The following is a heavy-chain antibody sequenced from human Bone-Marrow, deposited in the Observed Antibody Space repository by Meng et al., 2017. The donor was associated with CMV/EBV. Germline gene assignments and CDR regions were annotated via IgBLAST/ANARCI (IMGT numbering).Heavy chain of an antibody. Sequence: GGSLRLSCAASGFTFSSYSMNWVRQAPGKGLEWVSYISSSSSTIYYADSVKGRFTISRDNAKNSLYLQMNSLRAEDTAVYYCAREGYSSGGYYGMDVWGQGTTVTVSS. CDR3: AREGYSSGGYYGMDV. J-gene: IGHJ6*02. CDR1: GFTFSSYS. CDR2: ISSSSSTI. V-gene: IGHV3-48*04. D-gene: IGHD6-19*01.